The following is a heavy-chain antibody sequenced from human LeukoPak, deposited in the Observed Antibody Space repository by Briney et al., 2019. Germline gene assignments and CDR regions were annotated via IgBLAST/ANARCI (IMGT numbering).Heavy chain of an antibody. CDR1: GFTFSSYE. CDR2: ISSSHSTI. D-gene: IGHD4-17*01. V-gene: IGHV3-48*03. Sequence: GGSLRLSCAAPGFTFSSYEMNWVRQAPGKGLEWVSYISSSHSTIYYADSVKGRFTISRDNAKNSLYLQMNSLRAEDTAVYYCAREVPTGQAFDIWGQGTMVTVSS. CDR3: AREVPTGQAFDI. J-gene: IGHJ3*02.